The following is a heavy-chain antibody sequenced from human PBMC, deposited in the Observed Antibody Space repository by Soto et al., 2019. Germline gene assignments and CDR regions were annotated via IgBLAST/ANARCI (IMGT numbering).Heavy chain of an antibody. V-gene: IGHV4-31*01. Sequence: QVQLQEAGPGLVKPSQTLSLTCTVSGVSISSGDYYWSWIRQHPGKGLEWSGYIYCSGTTYYNPSLQRLVTMSADTSENQFSLKVNSVTAADTAVYYCASPYYTGSSGAFDYWGQGALVTVSS. D-gene: IGHD3-22*01. CDR1: GVSISSGDYY. CDR2: IYCSGTT. CDR3: ASPYYTGSSGAFDY. J-gene: IGHJ4*02.